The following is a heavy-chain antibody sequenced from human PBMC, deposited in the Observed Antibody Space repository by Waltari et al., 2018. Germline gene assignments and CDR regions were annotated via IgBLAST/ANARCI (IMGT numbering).Heavy chain of an antibody. Sequence: EVQLVEAGGGLVEPGGSLRLTCSAAGFISGSLLMSWARQAPGKGLEWVANIKQDGSEKYYVDSVKGRFTISRDNAKNSLYLQMNSLRAEDTAVYYCARVSDYYYYYMDVWGKGTTVTVSS. CDR2: IKQDGSEK. CDR1: GFISGSLL. CDR3: ARVSDYYYYYMDV. J-gene: IGHJ6*03. V-gene: IGHV3-7*04.